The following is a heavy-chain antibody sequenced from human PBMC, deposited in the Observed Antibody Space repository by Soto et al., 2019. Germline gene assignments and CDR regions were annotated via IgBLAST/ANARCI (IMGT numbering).Heavy chain of an antibody. V-gene: IGHV4-39*02. J-gene: IGHJ1*01. Sequence: PSETLSLTCTVSGDSISTRSNYWAWIRQPPGKGLEWIGSIYYTGGTYYNPSLKSRVTLFLDTSKNQFSLNLSSVTAADTAVYYCAREGPPISAHNPPAYFQHWGQGTPVTVSS. CDR3: AREGPPISAHNPPAYFQH. CDR2: IYYTGGT. D-gene: IGHD1-26*01. CDR1: GDSISTRSNY.